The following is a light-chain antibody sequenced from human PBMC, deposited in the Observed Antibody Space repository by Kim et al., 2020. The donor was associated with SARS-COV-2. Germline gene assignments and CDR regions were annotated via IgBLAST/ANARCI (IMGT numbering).Light chain of an antibody. CDR2: GKN. Sequence: AVGQTVRRTCQGDSRRSYYASWYQQKPGQAPVLVIYGKNNRPSGIPDRFSGSSAGNTASLTITGAQAEDEADYYCNSRDSSGNHEVFGGGTQLTVL. V-gene: IGLV3-19*01. J-gene: IGLJ3*02. CDR3: NSRDSSGNHEV. CDR1: SRRSYY.